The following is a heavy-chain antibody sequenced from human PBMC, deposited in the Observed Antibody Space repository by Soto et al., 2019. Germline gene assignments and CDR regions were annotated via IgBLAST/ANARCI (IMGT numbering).Heavy chain of an antibody. CDR2: IYYSGST. CDR1: GGSVSSGSYY. D-gene: IGHD5-12*01. V-gene: IGHV4-61*01. CDR3: ARGRGLGDYFDY. Sequence: SETLSLTCTVSGGSVSSGSYYWSWIRQPPGKGLERIGYIYYSGSTNYNPSLKSRVTISVDTSKNQFSLKLSSVTAADTAVYYCARGRGLGDYFDYWGQGTLVTVSS. J-gene: IGHJ4*02.